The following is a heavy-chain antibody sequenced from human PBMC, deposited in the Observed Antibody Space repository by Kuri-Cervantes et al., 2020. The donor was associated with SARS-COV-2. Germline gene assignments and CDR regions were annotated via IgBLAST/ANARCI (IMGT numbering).Heavy chain of an antibody. CDR2: ISVSANYP. CDR1: GFSFSDYY. J-gene: IGHJ3*02. V-gene: IGHV3-11*06. Sequence: GGSLRLSCAASGFSFSDYYMGWVRQAPGRGLEWVSYISVSANYPNYADPVKGRFTISRHNANKSLYLQLNSLRADDSAIYYCARAGSGYYAFDIWGQGTMVTVSS. D-gene: IGHD5-12*01. CDR3: ARAGSGYYAFDI.